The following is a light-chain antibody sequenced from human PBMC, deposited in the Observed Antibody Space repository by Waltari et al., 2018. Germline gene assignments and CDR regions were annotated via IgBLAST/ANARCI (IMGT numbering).Light chain of an antibody. V-gene: IGLV6-57*03. CDR2: DNN. J-gene: IGLJ3*02. Sequence: NFMLTQSHSVSESPGRTVTISCTRSSGSVTGNSMQWYQQRPGSAPTPVIYDNNQSPSGVPDRFSGSIDRSSNSASLTISGLKTEDEADYYCQSYDNNIWLFGGGTKVTVL. CDR3: QSYDNNIWL. CDR1: SGSVTGNS.